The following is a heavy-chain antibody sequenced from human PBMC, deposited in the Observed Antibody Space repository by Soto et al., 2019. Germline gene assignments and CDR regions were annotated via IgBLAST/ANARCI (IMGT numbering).Heavy chain of an antibody. V-gene: IGHV4-30-2*01. D-gene: IGHD3-10*01. CDR3: AAGSGLPRYY. Sequence: QLQLQESGSGLVKPSQTLSLTCAVSGGSISSGGYSWSWIRQPPGKGLEWIGYIYHSGSTYYNPSLTSRVTISVDRAKNQFSLKLSAVTAADTAVHYCAAGSGLPRYYWGQGTLVTVSS. CDR1: GGSISSGGYS. J-gene: IGHJ4*02. CDR2: IYHSGST.